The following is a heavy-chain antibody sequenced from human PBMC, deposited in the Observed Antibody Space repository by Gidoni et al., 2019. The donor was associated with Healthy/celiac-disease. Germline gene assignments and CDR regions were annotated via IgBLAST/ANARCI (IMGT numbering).Heavy chain of an antibody. CDR3: ASPEYYYDSSGYYYH. Sequence: EVQLVESGGGLVQPGGSLRLSCAASGFTFSSYEMNWVRQAPGKGLEWVSYISSSGSTIYYADSVKGRFTISRDNAKNSLYLQMNSLRAEDTAVYYCASPEYYYDSSGYYYHWGQGTLVTVSS. D-gene: IGHD3-22*01. CDR1: GFTFSSYE. J-gene: IGHJ5*02. CDR2: ISSSGSTI. V-gene: IGHV3-48*03.